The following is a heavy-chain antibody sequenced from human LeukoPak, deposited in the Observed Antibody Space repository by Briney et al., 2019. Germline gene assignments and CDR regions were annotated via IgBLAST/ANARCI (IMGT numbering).Heavy chain of an antibody. V-gene: IGHV3-21*01. CDR3: ARDRPTGASRLFVVQ. D-gene: IGHD3-3*01. J-gene: IGHJ4*02. Sequence: GGSLRLSCAASGFTFSSYSMTWVRQAPGKGLEWVSSMSSGSRYIYYADSVRGRFTISRDNAENSLYLLMNSLRAEDTAVYYCARDRPTGASRLFVVQWGQGTLVTVSS. CDR1: GFTFSSYS. CDR2: MSSGSRYI.